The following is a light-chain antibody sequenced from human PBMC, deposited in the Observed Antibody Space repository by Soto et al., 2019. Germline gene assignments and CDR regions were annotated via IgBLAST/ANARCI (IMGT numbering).Light chain of an antibody. CDR3: QQYNSYPIG. J-gene: IGKJ5*01. Sequence: AIQLTQSPSSLSASVGGRVTITCRASQGISSDLAWYRQKPGKAPQLVFYAASSLKSGVPARFSGSGSGTDFTLPISSLPPEDFATYYCQQYNSYPIGFGQGTRLEVE. CDR2: AAS. V-gene: IGKV1-13*02. CDR1: QGISSD.